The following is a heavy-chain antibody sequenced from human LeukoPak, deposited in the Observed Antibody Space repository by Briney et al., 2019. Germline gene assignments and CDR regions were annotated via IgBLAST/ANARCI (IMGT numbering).Heavy chain of an antibody. Sequence: GGSLRLSCAASGFTFSSYWISWVRQAPGKGLEWVANIKQDGSEKYYVDSVKGRFTISRDNAKNSLYLQMNSLRAEDTAVYYCARLQVVDVLRFLEWFNYYYYGMDVWGQGTTVTVSS. CDR2: IKQDGSEK. J-gene: IGHJ6*02. CDR1: GFTFSSYW. CDR3: ARLQVVDVLRFLEWFNYYYYGMDV. V-gene: IGHV3-7*01. D-gene: IGHD3-3*01.